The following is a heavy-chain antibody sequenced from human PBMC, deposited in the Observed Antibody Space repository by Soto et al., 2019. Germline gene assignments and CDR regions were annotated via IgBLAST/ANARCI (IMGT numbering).Heavy chain of an antibody. J-gene: IGHJ3*02. Sequence: GASVKVSCKASGGTFSSYAISWVRQAPGQGLEWMGGIIPIFGTANYAQKFQGRVTITADESTSTAYMELSSLRSEDTAVYYCARVPSNYYDSSGLPDIWGQGTMVTVSS. CDR2: IIPIFGTA. V-gene: IGHV1-69*13. D-gene: IGHD3-22*01. CDR3: ARVPSNYYDSSGLPDI. CDR1: GGTFSSYA.